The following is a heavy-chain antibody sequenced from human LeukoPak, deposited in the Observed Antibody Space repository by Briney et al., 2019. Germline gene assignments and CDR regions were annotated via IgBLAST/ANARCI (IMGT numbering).Heavy chain of an antibody. J-gene: IGHJ4*02. CDR1: GGSISSSSYY. Sequence: SETLSLTCTVSGGSISSSSYYWGWIRQPPGKGLEWIGSIYYSGSTYYNPSLKSRVTISVDTSKNQFSLKLSSVTAADTAVYYCARHRPLWGSYHPFDYWGQGTLVTVSS. CDR3: ARHRPLWGSYHPFDY. D-gene: IGHD1-26*01. V-gene: IGHV4-39*01. CDR2: IYYSGST.